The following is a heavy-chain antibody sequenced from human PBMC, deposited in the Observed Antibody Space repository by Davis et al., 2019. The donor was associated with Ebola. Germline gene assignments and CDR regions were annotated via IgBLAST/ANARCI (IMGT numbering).Heavy chain of an antibody. J-gene: IGHJ1*01. Sequence: PSETLSLTCTVSGGSISSYYWSWIRQHPGKGLEWIGYIYYSGSTYYNPSLKSRVTISVDTSKNQFSLKLSSVTAADTAVYYCARETRGEYFQHWGQGTLVTVSS. CDR3: ARETRGEYFQH. CDR2: IYYSGST. CDR1: GGSISSYY. D-gene: IGHD5-24*01. V-gene: IGHV4-59*06.